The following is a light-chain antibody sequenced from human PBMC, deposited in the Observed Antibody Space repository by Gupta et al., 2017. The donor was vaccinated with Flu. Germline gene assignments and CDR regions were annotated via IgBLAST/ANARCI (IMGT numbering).Light chain of an antibody. Sequence: PGERATLSCRASQSVASYLAWYQQKPGQAPRLLIYDASNRATGIPARFSGSGSGTDFSLTISSLEPEGFAVYYCQQRFNWPTFGQGTKLEI. J-gene: IGKJ2*01. CDR3: QQRFNWPT. CDR1: QSVASY. CDR2: DAS. V-gene: IGKV3-11*01.